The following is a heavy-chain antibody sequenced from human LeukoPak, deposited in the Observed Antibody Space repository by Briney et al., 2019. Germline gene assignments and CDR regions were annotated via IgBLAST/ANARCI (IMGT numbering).Heavy chain of an antibody. J-gene: IGHJ6*02. V-gene: IGHV3-30-3*01. CDR1: GFTFSSYA. CDR2: ISYDGSNK. Sequence: GGSLRLSCAASGFTFSSYAMHWVRQAPGKGLEWVAVISYDGSNKYYADSVKGRFTISRDNSKNTLYLQTNSLRAEDTAVYYCARAMAYYYYGMDVWGQGTTVTVSS. D-gene: IGHD3-10*01. CDR3: ARAMAYYYYGMDV.